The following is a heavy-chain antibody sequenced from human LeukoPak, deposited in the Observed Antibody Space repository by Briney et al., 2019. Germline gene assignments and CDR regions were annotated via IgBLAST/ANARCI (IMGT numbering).Heavy chain of an antibody. D-gene: IGHD3-22*01. CDR3: AGDVYYYDASDSYPVDF. Sequence: GGSLRLSCADSGLTFSRYWMSWVRQAPGKGLEWVANIKQDGSEKYYVDSVKGRFTISRDNTKNSLYLQMDSLRAEDTAVYYCAGDVYYYDASDSYPVDFWGQGTLVTVSS. V-gene: IGHV3-7*01. CDR1: GLTFSRYW. CDR2: IKQDGSEK. J-gene: IGHJ4*02.